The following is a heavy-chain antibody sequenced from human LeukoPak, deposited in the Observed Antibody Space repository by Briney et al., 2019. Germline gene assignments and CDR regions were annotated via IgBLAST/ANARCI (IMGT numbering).Heavy chain of an antibody. CDR1: GGSSDDSY. V-gene: IGHV4-34*01. D-gene: IGHD5-24*01. CDR3: SRGRDRSRTGDH. J-gene: IGHJ4*02. CDR2: IHPHGIF. Sequence: LETPSLTPDVSGGSSDDSYSSSIPEPPGKGREWICEIHPHGIFDYNSTLMSRVTISIDTSKSQFSMRLTSVTAADTAIYYCSRGRDRSRTGDHWGQGSLVTVSS.